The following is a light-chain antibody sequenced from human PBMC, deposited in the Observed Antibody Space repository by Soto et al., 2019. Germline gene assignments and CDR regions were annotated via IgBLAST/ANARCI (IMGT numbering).Light chain of an antibody. CDR2: GAS. CDR1: QSISSY. Sequence: DIQMPPSPYSLSAAVGDRVTIACRASQSISSYLNWYQQKPGKAPKLLVCGASSLQSGVPSRFSGSGSGTEFTLTISSLQSEDFATYYCQQSYTTPITFGQGTRLEIK. V-gene: IGKV1-39*01. J-gene: IGKJ5*01. CDR3: QQSYTTPIT.